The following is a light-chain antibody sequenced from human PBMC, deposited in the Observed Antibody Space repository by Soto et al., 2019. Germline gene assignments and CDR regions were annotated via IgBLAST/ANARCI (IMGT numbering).Light chain of an antibody. CDR3: QQYNNWPPRGT. V-gene: IGKV3-15*01. CDR1: QSVSSN. CDR2: GAS. J-gene: IGKJ1*01. Sequence: EIVMTQSPATLSVSPGERATLSCRASQSVSSNLAWYQQKPGQAPRLLIYGASTRATGIPARFSGSGSWTDFTLTISSLQSEDFAVYYCQQYNNWPPRGTFGQGTKVEIK.